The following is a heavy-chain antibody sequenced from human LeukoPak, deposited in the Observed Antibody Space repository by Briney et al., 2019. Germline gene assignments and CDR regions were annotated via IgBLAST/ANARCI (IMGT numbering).Heavy chain of an antibody. CDR3: ARGRVYGGNPGGY. Sequence: PGGSLRLSCAASGFTFSSYLMSWVRQAPGKGLEWVANIKQDGSEKYYVDSVKGRFTISRDNAKNSLYLQMNSLRAEDTAVYYCARGRVYGGNPGGYWGQGTLVTVSS. CDR1: GFTFSSYL. V-gene: IGHV3-7*01. J-gene: IGHJ4*02. CDR2: IKQDGSEK. D-gene: IGHD4-23*01.